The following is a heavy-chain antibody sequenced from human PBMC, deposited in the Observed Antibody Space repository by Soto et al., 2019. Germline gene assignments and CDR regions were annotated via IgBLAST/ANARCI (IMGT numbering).Heavy chain of an antibody. CDR2: ISGSGDRT. Sequence: EVQLLESGGGLVQPGGSLRLSCAASGITISIYPMSWVRQAPGKGLDWVSGISGSGDRTYYADSAKGRFTISKDISKNSLSLQLDNLGVEDTAVYFCVKDDGGYPSTAPHWGQGTLVTVSS. CDR3: VKDDGGYPSTAPH. D-gene: IGHD3-22*01. V-gene: IGHV3-23*01. J-gene: IGHJ1*01. CDR1: GITISIYP.